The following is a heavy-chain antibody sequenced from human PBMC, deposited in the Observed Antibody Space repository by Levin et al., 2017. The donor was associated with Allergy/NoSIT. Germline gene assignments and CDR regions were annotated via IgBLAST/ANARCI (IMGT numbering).Heavy chain of an antibody. D-gene: IGHD1-26*01. J-gene: IGHJ4*02. CDR1: GFTFSSYA. V-gene: IGHV3-23*01. Sequence: GGSLRLSCAASGFTFSSYAMSWVRQAPGKGLEWVSAISGSGGSTYYADSVKGRFTISRDNSKNTLYLQMNSLRAEDTAVYYCANCIVGATTGFDYWGQGTLVTVSS. CDR2: ISGSGGST. CDR3: ANCIVGATTGFDY.